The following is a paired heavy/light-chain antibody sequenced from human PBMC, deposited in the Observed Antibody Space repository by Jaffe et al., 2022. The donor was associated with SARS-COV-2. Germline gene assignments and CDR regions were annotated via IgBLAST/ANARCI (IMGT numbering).Heavy chain of an antibody. CDR1: GFTFSSYA. CDR3: ARDTGGWFGELLSQNWFDP. D-gene: IGHD3-10*01. J-gene: IGHJ5*02. Sequence: QVQLVESGGGVVQPGRSLRLSCAASGFTFSSYAMHWVRQAPGKGLEWVAVISYDGSNKYYADSVKGRFTISRDNSKNTLYLQMNSLRAEDTAVYYCARDTGGWFGELLSQNWFDPWGQGTLVTVSS. CDR2: ISYDGSNK. V-gene: IGHV3-30*04.
Light chain of an antibody. V-gene: IGLV3-1*01. J-gene: IGLJ2*01. CDR1: KLGDKY. CDR2: QDS. Sequence: SYELTQPPSVSVSPGQTASITCSGDKLGDKYACWYQQKPGQSPVLVIYQDSKRPSGIPERFSGSNSGNTATLTISGTQAMDEADYYCQAWDSSPHVVFGGGTKLTVL. CDR3: QAWDSSPHVV.